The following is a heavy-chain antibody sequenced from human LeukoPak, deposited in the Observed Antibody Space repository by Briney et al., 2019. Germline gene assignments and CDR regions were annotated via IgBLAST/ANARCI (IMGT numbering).Heavy chain of an antibody. CDR2: ISYDGSNK. Sequence: GGSLRLSCAASGFTFSSYAMHWVRQAPGKGLEWVAVISYDGSNKYYADSVKGRFTISRDNSKNTLYLQMNSLRAEDTAVYYCARGGSSSWYKGAFDYWGQGTLVTVSS. CDR1: GFTFSSYA. D-gene: IGHD6-13*01. CDR3: ARGGSSSWYKGAFDY. J-gene: IGHJ4*02. V-gene: IGHV3-30*04.